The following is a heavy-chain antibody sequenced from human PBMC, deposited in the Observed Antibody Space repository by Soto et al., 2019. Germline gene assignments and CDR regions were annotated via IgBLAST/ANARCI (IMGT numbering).Heavy chain of an antibody. CDR1: GFTFSSYE. V-gene: IGHV3-48*03. D-gene: IGHD1-26*01. Sequence: EVQLVESGGGLVQPGGSLRLSCAASGFTFSSYEMNWVRQAPGKGLEWVSYISSSGSTIYYADSVKGRFTISRDNAKNSLYLQTNSLRAEDTAVYYCARAWGGGSPPHYWGQGTLVTVSS. CDR2: ISSSGSTI. J-gene: IGHJ4*02. CDR3: ARAWGGGSPPHY.